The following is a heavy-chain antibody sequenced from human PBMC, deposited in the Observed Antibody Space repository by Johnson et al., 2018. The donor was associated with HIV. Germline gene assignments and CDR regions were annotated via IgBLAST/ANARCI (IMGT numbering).Heavy chain of an antibody. Sequence: QVQLVESGGGVVQPGGSLRLSCAASGFTFSSYGMHWVRQAPGKGLEWVAFIRYDGGNKYYADSVKGRFTISRDNSKNTLYLQMNSLRAEDTAVYYCANMDYGDYVHDAFDIWGQGTMVTVSS. D-gene: IGHD4-17*01. CDR3: ANMDYGDYVHDAFDI. V-gene: IGHV3-30*02. J-gene: IGHJ3*02. CDR1: GFTFSSYG. CDR2: IRYDGGNK.